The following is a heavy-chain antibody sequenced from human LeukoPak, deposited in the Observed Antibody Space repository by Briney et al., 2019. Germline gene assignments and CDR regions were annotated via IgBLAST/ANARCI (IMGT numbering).Heavy chain of an antibody. Sequence: SETLSLICSVSGDSMFSRYWSWIRQPPGKGLEWIGYIYDTGSTKYNPSLKSRVTMSVDTSKNQFSLKLSSVTAADTAVYYCAKDDAWLRYQYWGQGTLVTVSS. D-gene: IGHD3-9*01. CDR1: GDSMFSRY. CDR3: AKDDAWLRYQY. CDR2: IYDTGST. V-gene: IGHV4-59*11. J-gene: IGHJ4*02.